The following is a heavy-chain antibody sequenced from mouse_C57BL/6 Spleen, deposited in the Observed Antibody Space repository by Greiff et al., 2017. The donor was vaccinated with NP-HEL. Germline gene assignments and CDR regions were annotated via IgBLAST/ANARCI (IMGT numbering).Heavy chain of an antibody. D-gene: IGHD1-1*01. CDR3: ARPGGSSSAWFAY. Sequence: EVKLVESGGGLVQPGGSLKLSCAASGFTFSDYYMYWVRQTPEKRLEWVAYISNGGGSTYYPDTVKGRFTISRDNAKNTLYLQMSRLKSEDTAMYYCARPGGSSSAWFAYWGQGTLVTVSA. CDR2: ISNGGGST. V-gene: IGHV5-12*01. CDR1: GFTFSDYY. J-gene: IGHJ3*01.